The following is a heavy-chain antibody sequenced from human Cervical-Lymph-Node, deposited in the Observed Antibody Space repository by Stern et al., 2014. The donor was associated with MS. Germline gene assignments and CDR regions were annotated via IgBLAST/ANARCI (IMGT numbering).Heavy chain of an antibody. J-gene: IGHJ6*02. CDR1: GYSFNIYW. CDR2: IYPDDSDT. CDR3: ARRGMDV. V-gene: IGHV5-51*01. Sequence: EVQLEESGAEVKKPGESLTISCKGFGYSFNIYWIAWVRQRPGKGLEWMAIIYPDDSDTGYSPSFQGQVTFSVDKSISTAYLQWSSLKPSDTATYFCARRGMDVWGQGTSVTVSS.